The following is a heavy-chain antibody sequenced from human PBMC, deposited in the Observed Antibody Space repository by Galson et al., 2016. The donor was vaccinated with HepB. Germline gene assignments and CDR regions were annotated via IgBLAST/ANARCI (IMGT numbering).Heavy chain of an antibody. D-gene: IGHD1-20*01. Sequence: SLRLSCAASGFTFSRHAMHWVRQAPGKGLEWVAVISYVGSSDYCADSVKGRFTISRDNSKNTLYLQMNSLRPEDTAVYYCARDRVPSYNWNDMDYWGQGTLVTVSS. J-gene: IGHJ4*02. CDR2: ISYVGSSD. V-gene: IGHV3-30-3*01. CDR3: ARDRVPSYNWNDMDY. CDR1: GFTFSRHA.